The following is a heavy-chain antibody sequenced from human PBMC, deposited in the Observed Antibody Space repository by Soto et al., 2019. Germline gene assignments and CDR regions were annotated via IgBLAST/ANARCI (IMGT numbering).Heavy chain of an antibody. V-gene: IGHV1-8*01. J-gene: IGHJ6*03. CDR2: MNTNSGNT. Sequence: QVQLVQSGAEVKKPGASVKVSCKASGYTFTSYDINWVRQATGQGLEWMGWMNTNSGNTGYAQKFQGRGTMTRNTSISTAYMELSGLRSADTAVYYCARGPGSWYYYYMDVWGKGTTVTVSS. CDR1: GYTFTSYD. D-gene: IGHD6-13*01. CDR3: ARGPGSWYYYYMDV.